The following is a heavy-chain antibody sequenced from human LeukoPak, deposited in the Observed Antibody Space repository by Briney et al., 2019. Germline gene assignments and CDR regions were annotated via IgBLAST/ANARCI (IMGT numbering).Heavy chain of an antibody. Sequence: SETLSLTCIVSAGSISSNSYYWSWIRQPPGKGLEWIGSIYYSGSTYYNPSLKSRVTISVDTSKNQFSLKLSSVTAADTAVYYCARDSDGDYVSRFDPWAREPWSPSPQ. D-gene: IGHD4-17*01. J-gene: IGHJ5*02. CDR3: ARDSDGDYVSRFDP. V-gene: IGHV4-39*07. CDR2: IYYSGST. CDR1: AGSISSNSYY.